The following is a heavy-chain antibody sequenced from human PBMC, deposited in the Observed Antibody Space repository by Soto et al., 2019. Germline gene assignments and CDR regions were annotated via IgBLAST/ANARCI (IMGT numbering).Heavy chain of an antibody. D-gene: IGHD2-8*01. J-gene: IGHJ6*02. CDR2: ISTYNGNT. Sequence: ASVKVSCKASGYTFSSYDISWVRQAPGQGLEWMGRISTYNGNTNYPQSLQGRLTMTTDTSTTTAYMELRSLRSDDTAVYYCARDPYHVLMVNAPNLYGMDVWGQGTTVTVSS. CDR1: GYTFSSYD. CDR3: ARDPYHVLMVNAPNLYGMDV. V-gene: IGHV1-18*01.